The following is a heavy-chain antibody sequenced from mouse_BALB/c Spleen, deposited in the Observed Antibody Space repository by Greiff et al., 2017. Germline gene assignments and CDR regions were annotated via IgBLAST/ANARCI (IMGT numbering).Heavy chain of an antibody. D-gene: IGHD1-1*01. CDR2: IWAGGST. Sequence: VQVVESGPGLVAPSQSLSITCTVSGFSLTSYGVHWVRQPPGKGLEWLGVIWAGGSTNYNSALMSRLSISKDNSKSQVFLKMNSLQTDDTAMYYCARGGTVRFSWYFDVWGAGTTVTVSS. V-gene: IGHV2-9*02. CDR1: GFSLTSYG. CDR3: ARGGTVRFSWYFDV. J-gene: IGHJ1*01.